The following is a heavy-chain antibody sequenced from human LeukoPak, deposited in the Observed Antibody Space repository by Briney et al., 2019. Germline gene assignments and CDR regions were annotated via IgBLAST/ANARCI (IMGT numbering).Heavy chain of an antibody. V-gene: IGHV1-2*02. CDR3: ARAGSYDFPNDAFDI. D-gene: IGHD3-3*01. Sequence: ASVKVSCKASGYTFTGYYMHWVRQAPGQGLEWMGWINPNSGGTNYAQKFQGRVTMTRDTSISTAYMELSRLRSDDTAVYYCARAGSYDFPNDAFDIWGQGTMVTVSS. CDR2: INPNSGGT. CDR1: GYTFTGYY. J-gene: IGHJ3*02.